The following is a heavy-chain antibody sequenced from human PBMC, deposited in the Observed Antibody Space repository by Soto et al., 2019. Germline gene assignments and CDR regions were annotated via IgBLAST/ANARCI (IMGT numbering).Heavy chain of an antibody. CDR3: ARASWREKYGMEV. CDR2: ISSSSSYI. J-gene: IGHJ6*02. V-gene: IGHV3-21*01. Sequence: GGSLRLSCAASGFTFSSYSMNWVRQAPGKVLEWVSSISSSSSYIYYSDSVKGRFTISRDNAKNSLYLQMNSLRAEDTTVYYCARASWREKYGMEVWGPGPTVTVSS. CDR1: GFTFSSYS.